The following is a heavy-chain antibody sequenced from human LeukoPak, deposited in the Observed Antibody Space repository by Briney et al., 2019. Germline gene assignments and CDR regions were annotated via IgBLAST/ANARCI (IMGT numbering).Heavy chain of an antibody. Sequence: SETLSLTCAVYGGSFSGYYWSWIRQPPGKGLEWIGSIYYSGSTYYNPSLKSRVTISVDTSKNQFSLKLSSVTAADTAVYYCARRLLGYCSGGSCHSGYFQHWGQGTLVTVSS. J-gene: IGHJ1*01. D-gene: IGHD2-15*01. CDR2: IYYSGST. V-gene: IGHV4-34*01. CDR3: ARRLLGYCSGGSCHSGYFQH. CDR1: GGSFSGYY.